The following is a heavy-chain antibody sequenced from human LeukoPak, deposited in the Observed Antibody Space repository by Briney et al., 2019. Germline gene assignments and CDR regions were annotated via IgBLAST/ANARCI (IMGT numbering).Heavy chain of an antibody. Sequence: SETLSLTCAVSGASLRSSGSFWGWFRQPPGKGLELLGTISHSGTTYYNPSLKSRVTISTDTSKNNFSLKLTSVTAADTAIYYCTRDLGNWLMDYWGQGTLVTVSS. CDR1: GASLRSSGSF. V-gene: IGHV4-39*07. D-gene: IGHD4-23*01. CDR2: ISHSGTT. J-gene: IGHJ4*02. CDR3: TRDLGNWLMDY.